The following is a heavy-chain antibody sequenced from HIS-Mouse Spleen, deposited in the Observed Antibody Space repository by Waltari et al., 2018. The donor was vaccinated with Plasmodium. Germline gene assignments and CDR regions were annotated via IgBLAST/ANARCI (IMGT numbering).Heavy chain of an antibody. V-gene: IGHV4-34*01. CDR2: INHSGST. CDR3: ARGPDIVATIGYWYFDL. Sequence: QVQLQQWGAGLLKPSETLSLTCAVYGGSFSGYYWSWIRQPPGKGLGWIGEINHSGSTNYNPSLKSRVTISVDTSKNQFSLKLSSVTAADTAVYYCARGPDIVATIGYWYFDLWGRGTLVTVSS. CDR1: GGSFSGYY. J-gene: IGHJ2*01. D-gene: IGHD5-12*01.